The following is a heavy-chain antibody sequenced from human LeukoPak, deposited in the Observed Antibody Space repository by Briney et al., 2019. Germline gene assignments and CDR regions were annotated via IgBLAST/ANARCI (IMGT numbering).Heavy chain of an antibody. CDR2: ISSSSSYI. CDR1: GFTFSSYS. V-gene: IGHV3-21*04. J-gene: IGHJ3*02. Sequence: GGSLRLSCAASGFTFSSYSMNWVRQAPGKGLEWVSSISSSSSYIYYADSVKGRFTISRDNAKNSLYLQMNSLRSEDTAVYYCARPLFRDGYNVRDAFDIWGQGTMVTVSS. D-gene: IGHD5-24*01. CDR3: ARPLFRDGYNVRDAFDI.